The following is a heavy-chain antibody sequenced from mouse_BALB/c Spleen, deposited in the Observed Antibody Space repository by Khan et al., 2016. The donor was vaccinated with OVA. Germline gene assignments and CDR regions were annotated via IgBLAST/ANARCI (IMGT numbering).Heavy chain of an antibody. D-gene: IGHD1-1*01. CDR1: GFTFSSYG. CDR2: ISGDRSTI. CDR3: ATSYFYGYYFDY. V-gene: IGHV5-17*02. J-gene: IGHJ2*01. Sequence: EVHLVESGGGLVQPGGSRKLSCAASGFTFSSYGMHWVRQAPEKGLEWVAYISGDRSTIYYADTVKGRFTISRDNPKNTLFLQMTSLMSEDTARYYCATSYFYGYYFDYWGPGTTLTVSS.